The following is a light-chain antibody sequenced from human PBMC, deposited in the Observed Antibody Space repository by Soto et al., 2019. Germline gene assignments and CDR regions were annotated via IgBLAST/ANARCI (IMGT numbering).Light chain of an antibody. J-gene: IGLJ2*01. Sequence: AVLTKPRSVSGSAGKSVTITCTGTSSGGGGYDLVSWHQQHPGKSPKLMISDVSKRPSGVPDRFSCSKSGNTASLTISGRKADDEAEYFCCSYAGYLALIGGGT. CDR3: CSYAGYLAL. V-gene: IGLV2-11*01. CDR1: SSGGGGYDL. CDR2: DVS.